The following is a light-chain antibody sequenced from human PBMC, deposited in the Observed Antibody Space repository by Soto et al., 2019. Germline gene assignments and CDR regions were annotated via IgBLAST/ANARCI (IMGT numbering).Light chain of an antibody. Sequence: LTQPASVSGSPGQSITISCTGTSSDVGGYDYVSWYQQHPDKAPKFMIYEVTNRPSGVSHRFSGSKSGNTASLTISGLQAEDGADYYCSSYTSTSTYVFGTGTKVTVL. J-gene: IGLJ1*01. CDR2: EVT. CDR1: SSDVGGYDY. CDR3: SSYTSTSTYV. V-gene: IGLV2-14*01.